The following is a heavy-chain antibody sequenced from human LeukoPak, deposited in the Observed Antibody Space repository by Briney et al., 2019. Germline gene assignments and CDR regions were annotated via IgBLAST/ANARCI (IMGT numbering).Heavy chain of an antibody. CDR2: VSYGGST. J-gene: IGHJ4*02. CDR1: GGSISSYY. V-gene: IGHV4-59*01. CDR3: ARENDRYGRIDY. Sequence: SETLSLTCTVSGGSISSYYWSWVRQPPGKGLEWIGYVSYGGSTDYNPSLKSRVVISIDTSKNQFSLRLSSVTAADTAVYYCARENDRYGRIDYWGQGTQFTVSS. D-gene: IGHD5-18*01.